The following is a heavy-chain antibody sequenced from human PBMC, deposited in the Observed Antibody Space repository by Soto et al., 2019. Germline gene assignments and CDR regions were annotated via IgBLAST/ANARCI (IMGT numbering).Heavy chain of an antibody. CDR3: ARCAYGSFTFGLDV. J-gene: IGHJ6*02. CDR2: SHHSGIT. D-gene: IGHD3-10*01. Sequence: QVQLQESGPGLVKHSGTLSLTCAVSGGSISSSNWWTWVRQSPGKGLEWIGESHHSGITNYNPSLKGRVTISLDMPTNQFSLRLTSVSAADTALYYCARCAYGSFTFGLDVWGQGITVAFSS. CDR1: GGSISSSNW. V-gene: IGHV4-4*02.